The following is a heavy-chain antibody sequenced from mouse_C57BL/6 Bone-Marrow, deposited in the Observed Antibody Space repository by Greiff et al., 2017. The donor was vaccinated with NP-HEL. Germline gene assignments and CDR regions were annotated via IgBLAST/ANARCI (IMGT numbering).Heavy chain of an antibody. CDR3: ATDYYGSSWYFDV. D-gene: IGHD1-1*01. J-gene: IGHJ1*03. CDR1: GYAFSSYW. V-gene: IGHV1-80*01. Sequence: VQLQESGADLVKPGASVKISCKASGYAFSSYWMNWVKQRPGKGLEWIGQIYPGDGDTNYNGKFKGKATLTADKASSTAYMQLSSLTSEDSAVYFCATDYYGSSWYFDVWGTGTTVTVSS. CDR2: IYPGDGDT.